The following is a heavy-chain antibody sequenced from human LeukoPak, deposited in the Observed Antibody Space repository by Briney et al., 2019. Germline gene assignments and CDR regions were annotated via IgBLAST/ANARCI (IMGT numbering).Heavy chain of an antibody. V-gene: IGHV3-30*18. D-gene: IGHD6-13*01. CDR1: GFTFSSYG. CDR2: ISYDGSSK. CDR3: AKSPYSSSWYGPQYYFDY. Sequence: GGSLRLSCAASGFTFSSYGMHWVRQAPGKGLEWVAVISYDGSSKYYADSVKGRFTISRDNSKNTLYLQMNSLRAEDTAVYYCAKSPYSSSWYGPQYYFDYWGQGTLVTVSS. J-gene: IGHJ4*02.